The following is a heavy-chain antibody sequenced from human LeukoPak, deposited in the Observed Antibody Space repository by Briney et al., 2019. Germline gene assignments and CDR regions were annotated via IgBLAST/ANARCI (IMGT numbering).Heavy chain of an antibody. D-gene: IGHD3-10*01. J-gene: IGHJ4*02. CDR1: GFIFGSYG. CDR2: IWYDGSNK. CDR3: ASNYGSGGGIYYFDY. Sequence: GRSLRLSCAASGFIFGSYGMHWVRQTPGKGLEWVAVIWYDGSNKYYADSVKGRFTISRDNSKNTLYLQMNSLRAEDTAVYYCASNYGSGGGIYYFDYWGQGTLVTVSS. V-gene: IGHV3-33*01.